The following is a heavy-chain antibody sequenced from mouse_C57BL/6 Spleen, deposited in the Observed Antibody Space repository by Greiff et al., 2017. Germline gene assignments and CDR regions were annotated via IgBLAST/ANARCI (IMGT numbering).Heavy chain of an antibody. CDR3: AKKGDGYYDYYAMDY. J-gene: IGHJ4*01. D-gene: IGHD2-3*01. Sequence: VQLKESGPGLVQPSQSLSITCTVSGFSLTSYGVHWVRQSPGKGLEWLGVIWRGGSTDYNAAFMSRLSITKDNSKSQVFFKMNSLQADDTAIYYCAKKGDGYYDYYAMDYWGQGTSVTVSS. CDR2: IWRGGST. CDR1: GFSLTSYG. V-gene: IGHV2-5*01.